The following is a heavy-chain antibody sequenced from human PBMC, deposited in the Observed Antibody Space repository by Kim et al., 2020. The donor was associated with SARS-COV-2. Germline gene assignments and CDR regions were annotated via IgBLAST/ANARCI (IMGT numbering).Heavy chain of an antibody. J-gene: IGHJ2*01. CDR2: ISSSSSYI. CDR1: GFTFSSYS. CDR3: AREYCSGGSCNYWYFDL. D-gene: IGHD2-15*01. V-gene: IGHV3-21*01. Sequence: GGSLRLSCAASGFTFSSYSMNWVRQAPGKGLEWVSSISSSSSYIYYADSVKGRFTISRDNAKNSLYLQMNSLRAEDTAVYYCAREYCSGGSCNYWYFDLWGRGTLVTVSS.